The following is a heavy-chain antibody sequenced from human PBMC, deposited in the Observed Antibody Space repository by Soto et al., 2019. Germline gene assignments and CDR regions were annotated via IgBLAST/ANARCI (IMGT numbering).Heavy chain of an antibody. J-gene: IGHJ3*02. CDR1: GFTFSSYA. Sequence: GGSLRLSCAASGFTFSSYAMHWVRQAPGKGLEYVSAISSNGGSTYYANSVKGRFTISRDNSKNTLYLQMGSLRAEDMAVYYCARGANYGDPDAFDIWGQGTMVTVSS. V-gene: IGHV3-64*01. CDR2: ISSNGGST. CDR3: ARGANYGDPDAFDI. D-gene: IGHD4-17*01.